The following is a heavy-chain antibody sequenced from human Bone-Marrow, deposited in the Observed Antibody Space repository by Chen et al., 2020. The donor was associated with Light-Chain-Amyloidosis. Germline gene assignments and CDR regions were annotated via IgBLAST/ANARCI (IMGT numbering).Heavy chain of an antibody. V-gene: IGHV3-7*01. CDR1: GFIFSNYW. CDR2: IKRDGTET. D-gene: IGHD1-1*01. CDR3: ARGHDLDY. J-gene: IGHJ4*02. Sequence: EVQLVESEGGLVQPGGSLRVYCAASGFIFSNYWMSWVRQAPGEGPEWVAHIKRDGTETSYVASVRGRFTVSRDNVKNSLFLQMSGLSAEDTAVYFCARGHDLDYWGQGILVTVSS.